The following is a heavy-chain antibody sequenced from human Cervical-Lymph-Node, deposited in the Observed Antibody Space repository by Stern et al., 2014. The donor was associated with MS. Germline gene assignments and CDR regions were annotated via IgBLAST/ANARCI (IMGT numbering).Heavy chain of an antibody. D-gene: IGHD6-19*01. CDR3: VAYASGDNINH. CDR1: GFTFSRNG. CDR2: IWYDESNE. Sequence: VQLVESGGDVVQPGRSLRLSCAASGFTFSRNGMHWVRQAPGKGLELVAVIWYDESNENYVDAVKGRFTISRDNSKNTLYLQMNSLRVEDTAVYYCVAYASGDNINHWGQGTLVTVSS. V-gene: IGHV3-33*01. J-gene: IGHJ5*02.